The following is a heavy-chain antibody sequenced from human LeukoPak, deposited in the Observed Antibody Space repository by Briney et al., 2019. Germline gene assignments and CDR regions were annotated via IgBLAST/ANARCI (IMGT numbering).Heavy chain of an antibody. Sequence: LGGSLRLSCAASGFTFDDYAMHWVRQAPGKGLEWVSGISWNSGSIGYADSVKGRFTISRDNAKNSLYLQMNSLRSEDTAVYYCASGRTDIVVVPATLRNYYFDYWGQGTLVTVSS. V-gene: IGHV3-9*01. CDR3: ASGRTDIVVVPATLRNYYFDY. CDR1: GFTFDDYA. CDR2: ISWNSGSI. J-gene: IGHJ4*02. D-gene: IGHD2-2*01.